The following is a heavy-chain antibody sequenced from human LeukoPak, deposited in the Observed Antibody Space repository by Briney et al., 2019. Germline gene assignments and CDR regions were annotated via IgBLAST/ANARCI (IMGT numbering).Heavy chain of an antibody. D-gene: IGHD3-22*01. CDR3: ARDTHYYDSSGYHHNPFDY. V-gene: IGHV1-69*13. CDR2: IIPIFGTA. Sequence: SVKVSCKASGGTFSSYAISWVRQAPGQGLEWMGGIIPIFGTANYAQKFQGRVTITADESTSTAYMELSSLRSEDTAVYYCARDTHYYDSSGYHHNPFDYWGQGTLVTVSS. CDR1: GGTFSSYA. J-gene: IGHJ4*02.